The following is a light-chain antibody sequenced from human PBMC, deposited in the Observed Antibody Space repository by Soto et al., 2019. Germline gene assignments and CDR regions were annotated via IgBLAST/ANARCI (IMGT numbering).Light chain of an antibody. V-gene: IGKV1-5*03. J-gene: IGKJ1*01. CDR1: QSISVW. CDR2: KAS. Sequence: DIQMTQSPSTLSASVGDRVTITCRASQSISVWLAWYQQKAGKAPKLLIFKASTLETGVPSRFSGSGSETEFTLTISSLQPDDSATYYCQPYNSYSRTFGQGTKVDI. CDR3: QPYNSYSRT.